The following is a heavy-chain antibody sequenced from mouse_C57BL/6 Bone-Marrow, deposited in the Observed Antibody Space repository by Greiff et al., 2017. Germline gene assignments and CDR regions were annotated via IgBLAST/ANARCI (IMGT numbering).Heavy chain of an antibody. CDR3: ARPAYYSNYY. CDR2: IDPSDSYT. V-gene: IGHV1-69*01. CDR1: GYTFTSYW. D-gene: IGHD2-5*01. J-gene: IGHJ3*01. Sequence: QVQLQQPGAELVMPGASVKLSCKASGYTFTSYWMHWVKQRPGQGLEWIGEIDPSDSYTNYNQKFKGKSTLTVDKSSSTAYMQLSSRTSEDSAVYYCARPAYYSNYYWGQGTLVTVSA.